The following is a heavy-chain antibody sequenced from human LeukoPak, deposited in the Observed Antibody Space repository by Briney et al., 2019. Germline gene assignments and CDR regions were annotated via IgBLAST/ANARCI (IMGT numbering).Heavy chain of an antibody. CDR1: GFTFSSYS. CDR3: ARAPMGHQLLFDY. CDR2: ITSGSGYI. D-gene: IGHD2-2*01. J-gene: IGHJ4*02. V-gene: IGHV3-21*01. Sequence: GGSLRLSCAASGFTFSSYSMNWVRQAPGKGLEWVSSITSGSGYIYYADSVKGRFTISRDKAKNSLYLQMNSMRAEDTAVYYCARAPMGHQLLFDYWGQGTLVTVSS.